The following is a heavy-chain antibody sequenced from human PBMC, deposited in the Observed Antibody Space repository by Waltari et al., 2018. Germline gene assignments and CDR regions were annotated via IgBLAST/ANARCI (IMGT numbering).Heavy chain of an antibody. CDR2: IIPILGIA. CDR1: GGTFSSYT. V-gene: IGHV1-69*02. Sequence: QVQLVQSGAEVKKPGSSVKVSCKASGGTFSSYTISWVRQAPGQGLEWMGRIIPILGIAKYAQKCQGRVTITAEKSTSTAYMELSSLRSEDTAVYYWARGEQQRPGWFDPWGQGTLVTVSS. J-gene: IGHJ5*02. CDR3: ARGEQQRPGWFDP. D-gene: IGHD6-13*01.